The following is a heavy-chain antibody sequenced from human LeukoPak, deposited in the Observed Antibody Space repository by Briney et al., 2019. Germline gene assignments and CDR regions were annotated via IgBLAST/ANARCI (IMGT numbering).Heavy chain of an antibody. CDR3: ARELPYYYGSLDP. J-gene: IGHJ5*02. D-gene: IGHD3-10*01. CDR2: ISGSGGST. CDR1: GFTFSSYG. V-gene: IGHV3-23*01. Sequence: GGSLRLSCAASGFTFSSYGMSWVRQAPGKGLEWVSGISGSGGSTNYTDSVKGRFTISRDNSKNTLYLQMNSLRAEDTAVYYCARELPYYYGSLDPWGQGTLVTVSS.